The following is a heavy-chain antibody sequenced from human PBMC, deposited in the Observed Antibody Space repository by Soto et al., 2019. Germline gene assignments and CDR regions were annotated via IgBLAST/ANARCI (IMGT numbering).Heavy chain of an antibody. J-gene: IGHJ4*02. D-gene: IGHD3-22*01. V-gene: IGHV3-23*01. Sequence: LSLTCAASGFTFSNYFMRWVRQAPGKGLEWVSSISSSGGGTYFADSVRGRFTISRDNSKDTLYLQMNSLRAEDTAVYYCARGPISGYFPSDYWGQGTLVTVSS. CDR2: ISSSGGGT. CDR3: ARGPISGYFPSDY. CDR1: GFTFSNYF.